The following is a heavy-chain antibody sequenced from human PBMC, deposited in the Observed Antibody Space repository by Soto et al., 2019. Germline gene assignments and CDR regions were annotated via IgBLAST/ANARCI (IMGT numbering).Heavy chain of an antibody. Sequence: QVQVVESGGGVVQPGRSLRLSCVGSGFTFRSYGMHWVRQAPGKGLEWLAIIWYDGSKTYYGDSVKGRFIISRDNSKNTVYLQMNSLRVEDTAVYYCARDSPASCMDGVCYPDNWGQGTLVTVSS. V-gene: IGHV3-33*01. CDR2: IWYDGSKT. D-gene: IGHD2-8*01. CDR3: ARDSPASCMDGVCYPDN. CDR1: GFTFRSYG. J-gene: IGHJ4*02.